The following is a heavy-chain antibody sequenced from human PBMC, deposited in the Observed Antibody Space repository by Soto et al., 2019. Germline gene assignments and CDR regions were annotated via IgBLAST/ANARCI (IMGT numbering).Heavy chain of an antibody. J-gene: IGHJ4*02. V-gene: IGHV3-23*01. CDR3: ATTPIAAAGPFDY. CDR1: GFTFSSYA. CDR2: ISGSGGST. Sequence: GGSLRLSCAASGFTFSSYAMSWVRQAPGKGLEWVSAISGSGGSTYYADSVKGRFTISRDNSKNTLYLQMNSLGAEDTAVYYCATTPIAAAGPFDYWGQGTLVTLSS. D-gene: IGHD6-13*01.